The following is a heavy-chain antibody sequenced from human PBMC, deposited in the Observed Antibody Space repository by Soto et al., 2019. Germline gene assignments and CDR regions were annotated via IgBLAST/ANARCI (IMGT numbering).Heavy chain of an antibody. CDR2: ISWNSGNI. CDR3: AIQNEGRFDY. CDR1: GFTFGDYA. Sequence: EVHLVESGGGLVQPGRSLRLSCAASGFTFGDYAMHWVRQAPGKGLEWVSGISWNSGNIGYADSVKGRFTISRDNAKNSLFLQMNSLIAEDTALYYCAIQNEGRFDYWGQGTLVTVSS. J-gene: IGHJ4*02. V-gene: IGHV3-9*01.